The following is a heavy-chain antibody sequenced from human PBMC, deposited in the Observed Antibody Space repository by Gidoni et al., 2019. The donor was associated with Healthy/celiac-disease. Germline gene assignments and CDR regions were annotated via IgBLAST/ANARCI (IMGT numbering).Heavy chain of an antibody. Sequence: QVQLLESGGGVVQPGRSLRLSCSASGFTFSSYAMHWVRQAPGKGLEWVAVISYDGSNKYYADSVKGRFTISRDNSKNTLYLQMNSLRAEDTAVYYCARDRTPGLYYYYYGMDVWGQGTTVTVSS. J-gene: IGHJ6*02. D-gene: IGHD2-2*01. CDR1: GFTFSSYA. CDR3: ARDRTPGLYYYYYGMDV. V-gene: IGHV3-30-3*01. CDR2: ISYDGSNK.